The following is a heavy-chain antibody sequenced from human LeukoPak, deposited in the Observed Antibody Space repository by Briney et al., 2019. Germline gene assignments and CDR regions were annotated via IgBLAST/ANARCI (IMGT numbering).Heavy chain of an antibody. CDR2: IRSDGSKE. J-gene: IGHJ3*01. CDR1: GLTFSSYG. V-gene: IGHV3-30*02. CDR3: AKEAGLFDV. Sequence: SGGSLRLSCAASGLTFSSYGMHWVRQAPGKGLEWVAYIRSDGSKEYHADSVKGRFIISRDNSKKILYLQMNSLRAEDTAMYYCAKEAGLFDVWGQGAMVTVSS.